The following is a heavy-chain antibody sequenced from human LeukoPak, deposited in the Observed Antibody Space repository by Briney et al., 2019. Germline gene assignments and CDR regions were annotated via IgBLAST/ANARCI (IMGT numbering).Heavy chain of an antibody. CDR2: ISDSSSKI. CDR3: ARGEYGYYFEY. D-gene: IGHD2/OR15-2a*01. J-gene: IGHJ4*02. V-gene: IGHV3-21*01. CDR1: GFAFSTYS. Sequence: PRGSLRLSCAASGFAFSTYSMNWVRQAPGKRLEWVSSISDSSSKIYYADSVKGGFTISRDNVKKSLYLQLNSLRAEDTAVYFCARGEYGYYFEYWGEGTLVTVSS.